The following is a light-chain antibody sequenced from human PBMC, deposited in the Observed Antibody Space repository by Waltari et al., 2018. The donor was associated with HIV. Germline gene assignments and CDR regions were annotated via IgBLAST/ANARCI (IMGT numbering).Light chain of an antibody. V-gene: IGKV1-12*01. J-gene: IGKJ1*01. Sequence: DIQMTQSPSSISASVGDSVTITCRASQDIRTNLACYQFKVGRAPRLLIYGASSLSTGVPSIFRGSGSGTDFTLTITSLQPEDFATFYCQQPNTFPPTFGQGTKVEIK. CDR1: QDIRTN. CDR3: QQPNTFPPT. CDR2: GAS.